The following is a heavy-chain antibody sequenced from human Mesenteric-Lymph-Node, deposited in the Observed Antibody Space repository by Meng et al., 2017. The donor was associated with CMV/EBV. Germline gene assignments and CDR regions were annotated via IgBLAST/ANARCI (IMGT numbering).Heavy chain of an antibody. CDR2: IKQDGSEK. J-gene: IGHJ4*02. Sequence: GGSLRLSCAASGFTFSSYWMSWVRQAPGKGLEWVANIKQDGSEKYYVDSVKGRFTISRDNAKNSLYLQMNSLRAEDTAVYYCARGLWFGELPPGYWGQGTLVTVSS. CDR1: GFTFSSYW. D-gene: IGHD3-10*01. CDR3: ARGLWFGELPPGY. V-gene: IGHV3-7*01.